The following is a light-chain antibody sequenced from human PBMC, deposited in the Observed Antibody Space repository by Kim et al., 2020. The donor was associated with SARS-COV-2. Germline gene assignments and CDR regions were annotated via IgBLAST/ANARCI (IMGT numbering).Light chain of an antibody. Sequence: YPGKSATLSCRASQRVSNNYLAWYQQRLGQAPRLLIYGASSRATGIPDRFSGSGSGTDFTLTISRLEPEDFAVYYCQQYDISPFTFGPGTKVDIK. CDR2: GAS. J-gene: IGKJ3*01. CDR1: QRVSNNY. CDR3: QQYDISPFT. V-gene: IGKV3-20*01.